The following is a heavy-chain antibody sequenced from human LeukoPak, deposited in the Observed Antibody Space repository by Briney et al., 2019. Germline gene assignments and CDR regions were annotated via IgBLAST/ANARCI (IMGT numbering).Heavy chain of an antibody. J-gene: IGHJ4*02. CDR3: AKPRVIGYSSPVGEYYFDY. CDR2: ISWNSGSI. Sequence: GGSLRLSCAASGFTFDDYAMHWVRQAPGKGLEWVSGISWNSGSIGYADSVKGRFTISRDNAKNSLYLQMNSLRAEDTALYYCAKPRVIGYSSPVGEYYFDYWGQGTLVTVSS. D-gene: IGHD6-13*01. CDR1: GFTFDDYA. V-gene: IGHV3-9*01.